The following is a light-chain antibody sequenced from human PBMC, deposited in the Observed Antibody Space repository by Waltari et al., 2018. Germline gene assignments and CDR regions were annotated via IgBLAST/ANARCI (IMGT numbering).Light chain of an antibody. J-gene: IGLJ3*02. Sequence: QLVLTQSPSASASLGASVKLTCTLSSGHSSNVIAWLQQQPEKGPRYLMKVNSDGSHSRGDEIPGRFSGSSSGAERYLTISSLQSDDEADYYCQTGGHGTWVFGGGTKLTVL. CDR2: VNSDGSH. V-gene: IGLV4-69*01. CDR1: SGHSSNV. CDR3: QTGGHGTWV.